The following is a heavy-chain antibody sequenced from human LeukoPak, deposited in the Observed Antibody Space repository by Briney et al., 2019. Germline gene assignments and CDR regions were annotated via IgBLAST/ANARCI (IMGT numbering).Heavy chain of an antibody. Sequence: SETLSLNCTVSGGSISSSNYYWGWIRQPPGKGLEWIGTIYYSGTTYYNPSLESRVTISEDTSKNQFSLTLRSVTAADTAVYYCARQISDYYYYYMDVWGKGTTVTVSS. CDR2: IYYSGTT. V-gene: IGHV4-39*01. D-gene: IGHD3-10*01. CDR1: GGSISSSNYY. J-gene: IGHJ6*03. CDR3: ARQISDYYYYYMDV.